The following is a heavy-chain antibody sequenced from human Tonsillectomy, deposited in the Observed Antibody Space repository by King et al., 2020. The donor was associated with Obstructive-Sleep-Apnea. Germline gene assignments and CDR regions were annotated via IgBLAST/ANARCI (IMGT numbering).Heavy chain of an antibody. D-gene: IGHD4/OR15-4a*01. V-gene: IGHV4-59*08. J-gene: IGHJ4*02. Sequence: QLQESGPGLVKPSETLSLICTVSGGSISSDYWSWIRQPPGKGLEWIGYLHYSGSTNYNPSLKSRVTISVDTSKKQFALKLSSVTAADTAVYYCARQERLWSFRFDYWVQGTLVIVSS. CDR1: GGSISSDY. CDR3: ARQERLWSFRFDY. CDR2: LHYSGST.